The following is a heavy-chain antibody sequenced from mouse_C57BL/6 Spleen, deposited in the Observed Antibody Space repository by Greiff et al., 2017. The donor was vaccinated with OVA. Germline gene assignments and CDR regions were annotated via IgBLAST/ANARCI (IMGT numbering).Heavy chain of an antibody. CDR2: IYPRSGNT. CDR3: ARGGGYDAFAY. V-gene: IGHV1-81*01. J-gene: IGHJ3*01. CDR1: GYTFTSYG. D-gene: IGHD2-2*01. Sequence: VKLQQSGAELARPGASVKLSCKASGYTFTSYGISWVKQSTGQGLEWIGEIYPRSGNTSYNEKFKGKATLTADKSASTAYMELRSLTSEDAAVYFCARGGGYDAFAYWGQGTLVTVSA.